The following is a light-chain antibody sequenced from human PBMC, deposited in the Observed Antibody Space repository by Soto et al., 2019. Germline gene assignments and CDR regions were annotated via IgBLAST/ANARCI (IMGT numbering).Light chain of an antibody. J-gene: IGLJ1*01. CDR2: DVS. CDR1: SSDVGAYEY. CDR3: PSYTPRRLSV. Sequence: QSALTQPASVSGSPGQSITISFTGTSSDVGAYEYVSWYQQHPGKAPKLLIYDVSNRPSGVSTRFSGSKSGNTASLTISGLQAEDEGDYYCPSYTPRRLSVFGSETKVTVL. V-gene: IGLV2-14*03.